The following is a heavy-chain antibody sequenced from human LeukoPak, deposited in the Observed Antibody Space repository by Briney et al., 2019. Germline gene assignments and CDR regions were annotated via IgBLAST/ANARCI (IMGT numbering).Heavy chain of an antibody. V-gene: IGHV1-2*02. Sequence: ASVKVSCKASGYTFTGYYMHWVRQAPGQGLEWMGWINPNSGGTNYAQKFQGRVTVTRDTSISTAYMELSRLRSDDTAVYYCARDLYCSSTSCYLFDYWGQGTLVTVSS. D-gene: IGHD2-2*01. CDR3: ARDLYCSSTSCYLFDY. CDR2: INPNSGGT. J-gene: IGHJ4*02. CDR1: GYTFTGYY.